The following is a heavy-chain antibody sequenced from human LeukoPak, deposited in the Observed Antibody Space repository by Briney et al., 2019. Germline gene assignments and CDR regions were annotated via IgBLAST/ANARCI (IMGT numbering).Heavy chain of an antibody. J-gene: IGHJ4*02. CDR1: GGSSSALY. D-gene: IGHD4-11*01. CDR3: ARDPYSDYLSYSY. Sequence: SETLSLTCTVYGGSSSALYWSWIRQPPGKGLEWIGQIDHSGSTNYNPSLKSRVTISVDTSKNQFSLKLSSVTAADTAVYYCARDPYSDYLSYSYWGQGTLVTVSS. V-gene: IGHV4-34*01. CDR2: IDHSGST.